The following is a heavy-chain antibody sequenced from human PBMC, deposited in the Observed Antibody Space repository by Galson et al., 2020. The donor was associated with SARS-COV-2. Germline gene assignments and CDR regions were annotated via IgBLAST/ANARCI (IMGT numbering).Heavy chain of an antibody. D-gene: IGHD2-21*02. J-gene: IGHJ5*01. CDR1: GGSISSSNYY. Sequence: ASETLSLTCTVSGGSISSSNYYWGWIRQPPGKGLEWIGSIYYSGSTDYNSSLKSRVTISVDTPKNQFSLKVYSVTAADTAVYYCARHSEAADCGGDCQPIPLDSWGQGTLVTVSS. CDR2: IYYSGST. CDR3: ARHSEAADCGGDCQPIPLDS. V-gene: IGHV4-39*01.